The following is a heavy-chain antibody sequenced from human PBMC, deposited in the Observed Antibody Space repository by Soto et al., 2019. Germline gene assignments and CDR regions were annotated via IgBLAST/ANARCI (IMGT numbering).Heavy chain of an antibody. CDR2: IYYSGST. CDR3: ARWYSSSLYYYYYYMDV. V-gene: IGHV4-59*08. Sequence: PSETLSLTCTVSGGSISSYYGSWIRQPPGKGLEWIGYIYYSGSTNYNPSLKSRVTISVDTSKNQFSLKLSSVTAADTAVYYCARWYSSSLYYYYYYMDVWGKGTTVTVSS. CDR1: GGSISSYY. J-gene: IGHJ6*03. D-gene: IGHD6-6*01.